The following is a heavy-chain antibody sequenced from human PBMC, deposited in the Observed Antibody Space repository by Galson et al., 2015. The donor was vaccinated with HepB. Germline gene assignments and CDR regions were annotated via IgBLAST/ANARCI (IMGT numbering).Heavy chain of an antibody. J-gene: IGHJ1*01. V-gene: IGHV3-33*08. CDR2: IWYDGSNK. CDR1: GFTFSSYG. D-gene: IGHD4-23*01. Sequence: SLRLSCAASGFTFSSYGMHWVRQAPGKGLEWVAVIWYDGSNKYYADSVKGRFTISRDNSKNTLYLQMNSLRAEDTAVYYCARDPLSRWPRSSYFQHWGQGTLVTVSS. CDR3: ARDPLSRWPRSSYFQH.